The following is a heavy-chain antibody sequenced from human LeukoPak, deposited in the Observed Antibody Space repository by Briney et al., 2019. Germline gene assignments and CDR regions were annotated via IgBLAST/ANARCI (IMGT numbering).Heavy chain of an antibody. CDR3: ARVSHYYYGMDV. J-gene: IGHJ6*02. CDR2: IYYSGST. Sequence: SETLSLTRTVSGGSISSGDHYWSWIRQPPGKGLEWIGYIYYSGSTYYNASLKSRLTISPDTPKNQFSLKLSSVTAADTAVYYCARVSHYYYGMDVWGQGTTVTVSS. CDR1: GGSISSGDHY. V-gene: IGHV4-30-4*01.